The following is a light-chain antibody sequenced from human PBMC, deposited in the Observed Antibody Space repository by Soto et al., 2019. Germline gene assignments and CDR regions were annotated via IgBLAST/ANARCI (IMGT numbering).Light chain of an antibody. Sequence: QSVLTQPASVSGSPGQSITISCTGTSSDVGGYDYVSWYQLHPGKAPKLMVFEVSNRPSGASYRFSGSESGNTASLTISGLQAEDEADYFCSSYSISTAYLFGTGTKVTVL. CDR2: EVS. CDR1: SSDVGGYDY. CDR3: SSYSISTAYL. V-gene: IGLV2-14*01. J-gene: IGLJ1*01.